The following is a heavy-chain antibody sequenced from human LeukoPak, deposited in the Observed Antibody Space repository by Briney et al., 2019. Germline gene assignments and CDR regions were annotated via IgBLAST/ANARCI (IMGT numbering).Heavy chain of an antibody. Sequence: SETLSLTCTVPGGSISSSSYYWGWIRQPPGKGLEWIGSIYYSGSTCYNPSLKSRVTISVDTSKNQFSLKLSSVTAADTAVYYCARSYYDSSGYYYLGYFDYWGQGTLVTVSS. CDR1: GGSISSSSYY. J-gene: IGHJ4*02. CDR3: ARSYYDSSGYYYLGYFDY. D-gene: IGHD3-22*01. CDR2: IYYSGST. V-gene: IGHV4-39*07.